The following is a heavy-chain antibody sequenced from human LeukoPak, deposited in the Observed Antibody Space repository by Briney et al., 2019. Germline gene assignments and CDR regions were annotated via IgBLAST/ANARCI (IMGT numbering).Heavy chain of an antibody. V-gene: IGHV3-23*01. Sequence: GGSLRLSCAASGFTFSSYAMSRVRQAPGKGLEWVSAISGSGGSTYYADSVKGRFTISRDNSKNTLYLQMNSLRAEDTAVYYCASQKIYIAVAGSPFDYWGQGTLVSVSS. J-gene: IGHJ4*02. CDR3: ASQKIYIAVAGSPFDY. CDR1: GFTFSSYA. D-gene: IGHD6-19*01. CDR2: ISGSGGST.